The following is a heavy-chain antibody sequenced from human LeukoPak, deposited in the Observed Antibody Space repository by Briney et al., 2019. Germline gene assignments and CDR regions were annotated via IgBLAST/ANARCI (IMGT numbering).Heavy chain of an antibody. CDR2: VYSSGSA. CDR3: ARPLGYCSDSRCPQSWFDP. J-gene: IGHJ5*02. Sequence: SETLSLTCTVSGGPITNYYWSWIRQPPGEGLEWIGLVYSSGSASYNPSLKSRVTISVDTSKNQFSLKLNSVTAADTAVYYCARPLGYCSDSRCPQSWFDPWGQGTWSPSPQ. V-gene: IGHV4-59*12. D-gene: IGHD2-15*01. CDR1: GGPITNYY.